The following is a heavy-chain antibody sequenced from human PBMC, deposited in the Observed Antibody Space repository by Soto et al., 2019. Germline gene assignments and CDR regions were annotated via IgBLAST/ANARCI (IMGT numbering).Heavy chain of an antibody. J-gene: IGHJ4*02. D-gene: IGHD1-26*01. Sequence: GGSLRLSCXASGFTFSSYSMNWVRQAPGKGLEWVSSISSSSSYIYYADSVKGRFTISRDNAKNSLYLQMNSLRAEDTAVYYCARYQGSGSSYGYWGQGTLVTVSS. CDR2: ISSSSSYI. CDR1: GFTFSSYS. V-gene: IGHV3-21*01. CDR3: ARYQGSGSSYGY.